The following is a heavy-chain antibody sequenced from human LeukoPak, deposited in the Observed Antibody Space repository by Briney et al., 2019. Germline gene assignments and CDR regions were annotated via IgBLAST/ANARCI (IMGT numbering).Heavy chain of an antibody. Sequence: SETLSLTCTVSGGSISSSSYYWGWIRQPPGKGVEWVGSIYYSGSTNYNPSLKSRVTISVDKSKNQFSLKLSSVTAADTAVYYCARDGVSQQLGWFDPWGQGTLVTVSS. D-gene: IGHD6-6*01. CDR2: IYYSGST. CDR3: ARDGVSQQLGWFDP. CDR1: GGSISSSSYY. J-gene: IGHJ5*02. V-gene: IGHV4-39*07.